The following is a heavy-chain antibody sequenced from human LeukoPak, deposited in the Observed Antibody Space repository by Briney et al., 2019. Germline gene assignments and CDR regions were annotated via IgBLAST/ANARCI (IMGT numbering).Heavy chain of an antibody. CDR3: ARASFFKAHAFDI. J-gene: IGHJ3*02. CDR1: GRSFSGYY. CDR2: INHSGST. Sequence: PSETLSLTCAVYGRSFSGYYWSWIRQTPGKGLEWIGEINHSGSTNYNPSLKSRVTISVDTSKNQFSLKLSSVTAADTAVYYCARASFFKAHAFDIWGQGTMVTVSS. D-gene: IGHD3-3*01. V-gene: IGHV4-34*01.